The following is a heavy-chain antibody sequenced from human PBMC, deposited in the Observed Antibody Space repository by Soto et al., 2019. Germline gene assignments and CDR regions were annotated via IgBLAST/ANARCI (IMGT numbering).Heavy chain of an antibody. Sequence: VGSLGLSCAASGFTFSSYAMSWVRQAPAKGLEWVSAISGSGGSTYYADSVKGRFTISRDNSKNTLYLQMNSLRAEDTAVYYCAKDFGGPAVAGTLWFDPWGQGTRVTVSS. V-gene: IGHV3-23*01. D-gene: IGHD6-19*01. CDR1: GFTFSSYA. CDR2: ISGSGGST. CDR3: AKDFGGPAVAGTLWFDP. J-gene: IGHJ5*02.